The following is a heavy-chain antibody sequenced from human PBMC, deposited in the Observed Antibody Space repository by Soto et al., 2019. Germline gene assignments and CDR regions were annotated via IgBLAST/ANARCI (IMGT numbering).Heavy chain of an antibody. V-gene: IGHV1-18*01. CDR2: ISAHNGNT. CDR3: ARGRYGAY. Sequence: QVQLVQSGAAVKKPGASVKVSCKGSGYAFTTYGITWVRQAPGQGLERMGWISAHNGNTTYAQKLQGRVTVTRAPSTSTAYLELSRRRSDDTAVYYCARGRYGAYWGQGALVTFSS. J-gene: IGHJ4*02. D-gene: IGHD3-10*01. CDR1: GYAFTTYG.